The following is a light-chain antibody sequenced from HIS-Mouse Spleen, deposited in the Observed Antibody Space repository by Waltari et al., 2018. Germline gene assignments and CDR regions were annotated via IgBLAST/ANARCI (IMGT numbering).Light chain of an antibody. CDR2: EDS. CDR3: YSTDSSGNHRV. Sequence: SYELTQPPSVSLSPGQTARITCSGHALPKKYAYWYQQKSGQAPGLVIYEDSKRPSGIPERFSGSSSGTMATLTISGAQVEDEADYYCYSTDSSGNHRVFGGGTKLTVL. CDR1: ALPKKY. J-gene: IGLJ2*01. V-gene: IGLV3-10*01.